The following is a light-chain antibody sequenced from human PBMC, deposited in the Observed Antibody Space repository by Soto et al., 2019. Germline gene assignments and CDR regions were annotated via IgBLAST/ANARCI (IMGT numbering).Light chain of an antibody. V-gene: IGKV3-20*01. J-gene: IGKJ1*01. CDR3: QQYGGAPWT. CDR2: GAS. Sequence: EIVFTQSPGTLSLSPGERATLSCRASQSVSSNYLAWFQQRPGQPPRLLISGASSRATGIPDRFSGSGSGTDFTLTISRLEPEDFAVYHCQQYGGAPWTFGQGTKVEIK. CDR1: QSVSSNY.